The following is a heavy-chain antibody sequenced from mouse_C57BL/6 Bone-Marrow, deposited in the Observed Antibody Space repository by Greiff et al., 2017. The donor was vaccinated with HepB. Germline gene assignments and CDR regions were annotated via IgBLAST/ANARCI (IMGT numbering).Heavy chain of an antibody. CDR1: GYAFSSSW. J-gene: IGHJ1*03. V-gene: IGHV1-82*01. Sequence: QVQLQQSGPELVKPGASVKISCKASGYAFSSSWMNWVKQRPGKGLEWIGRIYPGDGDTNYNGKFKGKATLTADKSSSTAYMQLSSLTSEDSAVYLCARWRALGLDYGDWYFDVWGTGTTVTVSS. CDR2: IYPGDGDT. D-gene: IGHD2-4*01. CDR3: ARWRALGLDYGDWYFDV.